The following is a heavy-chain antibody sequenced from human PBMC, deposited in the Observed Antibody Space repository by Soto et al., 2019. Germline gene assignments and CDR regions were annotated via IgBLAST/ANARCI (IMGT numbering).Heavy chain of an antibody. CDR2: LYYGRCA. D-gene: IGHD3-22*01. CDR3: ALRSMAVVPEY. Sequence: QVQLQESGPGLVKPSETLSLTCAVSGDSISSYYCMWIRQPPGEGLESIGYLYYGRCAKYTPSLNSRVTLSVDTSTNQCSRTLSSMAAEDTAVDYCALRSMAVVPEYWGQGTLVTVSS. CDR1: GDSISSYY. J-gene: IGHJ4*02. V-gene: IGHV4-59*01.